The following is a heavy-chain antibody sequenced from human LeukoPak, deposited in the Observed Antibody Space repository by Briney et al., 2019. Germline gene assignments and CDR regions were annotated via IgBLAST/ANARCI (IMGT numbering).Heavy chain of an antibody. CDR3: ARDWEIDYFDY. CDR2: IKQDGSEN. Sequence: GGSLRLSCAASGFTFSGYWMSWVRQAPGKGLEWVANIKQDGSENYYVDSVKGRFTISRDNAKNSLYLQMNSLRAEDTAVYYCARDWEIDYFDYWGQGTLVTVSS. V-gene: IGHV3-7*01. CDR1: GFTFSGYW. J-gene: IGHJ4*02. D-gene: IGHD1-26*01.